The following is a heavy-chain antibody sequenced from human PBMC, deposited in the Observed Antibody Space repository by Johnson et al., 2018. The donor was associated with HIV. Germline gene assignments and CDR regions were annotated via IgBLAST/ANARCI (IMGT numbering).Heavy chain of an antibody. Sequence: VQLVESGGGLVQPGGSLRLSCAASGFTFSSYWMGWVRQAPGKGLEWVANIKQDGSEKYYVDSLKGRFTISRDNAKNSLYLQMNSLRAEDTAVYYCARANDLSAFDIWGQGTMVTVSS. V-gene: IGHV3-7*02. J-gene: IGHJ3*02. CDR1: GFTFSSYW. CDR2: IKQDGSEK. D-gene: IGHD1-1*01. CDR3: ARANDLSAFDI.